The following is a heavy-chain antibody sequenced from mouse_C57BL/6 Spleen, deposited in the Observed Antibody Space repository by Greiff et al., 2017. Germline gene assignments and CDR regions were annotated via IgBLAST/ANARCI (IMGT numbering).Heavy chain of an antibody. CDR2: IDPETGGT. CDR1: GYTFTDYE. CDR3: TRSLLHREYYFDD. V-gene: IGHV1-15*01. Sequence: QVQLQQSGAELVRPGASVTLSCKASGYTFTDYEMHWVKQTPVHGLEWIGAIDPETGGTAYNQKFKGKAILTADKSSSTAYMELRSLTSEDSAVYYCTRSLLHREYYFDDWGQGTTLTVSS. J-gene: IGHJ2*01. D-gene: IGHD2-1*01.